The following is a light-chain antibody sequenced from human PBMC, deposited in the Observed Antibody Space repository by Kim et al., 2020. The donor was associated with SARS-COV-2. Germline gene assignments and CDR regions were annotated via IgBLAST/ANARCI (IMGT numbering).Light chain of an antibody. V-gene: IGLV6-57*01. CDR3: QSYDSSNWV. CDR2: EDN. Sequence: PGKPVTISGTPRRGSIASTNVQWYQPRPGCPPPTVIYEDNQRPSGVPDRFSGSIDSSSNSASLTISGLKTEDEADYYCQSYDSSNWVFGGGTQLTVL. CDR1: RGSIASTN. J-gene: IGLJ3*02.